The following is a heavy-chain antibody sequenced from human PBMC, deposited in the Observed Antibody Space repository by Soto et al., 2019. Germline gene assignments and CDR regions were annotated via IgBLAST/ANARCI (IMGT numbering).Heavy chain of an antibody. Sequence: SETLSLTCAVYGGSFSGYYWSWIRQPPGKGLEWIGSIYYSGSTYYNPSLKSRVTISVDTSKNQFSLKLSSVTAADTAVYYCARHGREYSSSSFRSHYYYYYGMDVWGQGTTVTVSS. CDR2: IYYSGST. CDR1: GGSFSGYY. CDR3: ARHGREYSSSSFRSHYYYYYGMDV. D-gene: IGHD6-6*01. J-gene: IGHJ6*02. V-gene: IGHV4-34*01.